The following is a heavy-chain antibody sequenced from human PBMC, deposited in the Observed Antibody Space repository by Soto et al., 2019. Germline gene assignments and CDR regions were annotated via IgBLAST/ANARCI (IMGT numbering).Heavy chain of an antibody. D-gene: IGHD6-6*01. Sequence: QVQLVQSGAEVKKPGASVKVSCKASGYTFTNYYIHWVRQAPGQGLQWMGVINPSGGTTDYAQKFRGRVTMTRDTSTSTVYMELSSLKSEDTAQYYCARGRYSISSDWGNWGQGTLVTVSS. V-gene: IGHV1-46*01. CDR2: INPSGGTT. CDR1: GYTFTNYY. J-gene: IGHJ4*02. CDR3: ARGRYSISSDWGN.